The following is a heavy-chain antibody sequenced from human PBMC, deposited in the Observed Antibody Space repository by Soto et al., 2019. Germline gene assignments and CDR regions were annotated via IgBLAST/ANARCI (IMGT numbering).Heavy chain of an antibody. D-gene: IGHD3-10*01. CDR1: GFPFSNYA. J-gene: IGHJ5*02. V-gene: IGHV3-23*01. CDR3: ARDFRPGLMVPTKSAFDP. Sequence: EVHLLESGGGLVQRGGSLRLSCEASGFPFSNYAMTWVRQAPGKGLEWVSTSSNGGNTEVEESVRGRFTVFCVNSKNTLYLLMSGLRAADPAIYFCARDFRPGLMVPTKSAFDPWGHGTPVTVSS. CDR2: SSNGGNT.